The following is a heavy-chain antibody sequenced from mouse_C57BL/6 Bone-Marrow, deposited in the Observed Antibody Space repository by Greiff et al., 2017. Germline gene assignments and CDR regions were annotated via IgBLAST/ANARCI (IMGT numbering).Heavy chain of an antibody. CDR3: ARSTTVVAGYYAMDY. Sequence: LMESGAELVRPGTSVKVSCKASGYAFTNYLIEWVKQRPGQGLEWIGVINPGSGGTNYNEKFKGKATLTADKSSSTAYMQLSSLTSEDSAVYFCARSTTVVAGYYAMDYWGQGTSVTVSS. J-gene: IGHJ4*01. D-gene: IGHD1-1*01. CDR2: INPGSGGT. V-gene: IGHV1-54*01. CDR1: GYAFTNYL.